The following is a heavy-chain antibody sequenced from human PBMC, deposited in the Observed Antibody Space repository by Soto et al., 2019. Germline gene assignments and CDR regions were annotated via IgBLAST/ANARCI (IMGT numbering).Heavy chain of an antibody. V-gene: IGHV3-30-3*01. CDR2: ISYDGSNK. CDR1: GFTFSSYA. CDR3: ARESEQWLNNRAEYFQH. Sequence: QVQLVESGGGVVQPGRSLRLSCAASGFTFSSYAMHWVRQAPGKGLERVAVISYDGSNKYYADSVKGRFTISRDNSKNTLYVQMTSLRAEDTAVYYCARESEQWLNNRAEYFQHWGQGTLVTVSS. D-gene: IGHD6-19*01. J-gene: IGHJ1*01.